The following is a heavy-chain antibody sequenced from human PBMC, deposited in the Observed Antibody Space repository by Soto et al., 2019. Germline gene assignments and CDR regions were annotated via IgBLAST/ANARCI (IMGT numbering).Heavy chain of an antibody. Sequence: GASVKVSSKASGYTFTSYDLNWVRQAHGQGREWMGWMNPNSGNTGYAQKFQGRVTMTRNTSISTAYMELSRLRSEDTAVYYCARVDIVVVVAATGAAFDIWGQGTMVTVSS. D-gene: IGHD2-15*01. J-gene: IGHJ3*02. CDR2: MNPNSGNT. CDR3: ARVDIVVVVAATGAAFDI. V-gene: IGHV1-8*01. CDR1: GYTFTSYD.